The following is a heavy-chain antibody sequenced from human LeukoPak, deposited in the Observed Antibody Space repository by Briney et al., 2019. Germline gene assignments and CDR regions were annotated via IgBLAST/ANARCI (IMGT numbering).Heavy chain of an antibody. V-gene: IGHV3-30*03. D-gene: IGHD4-17*01. CDR1: RFTFSNYV. CDR2: ISYDGRNK. Sequence: GRSLRLYCAASRFTFSNYVMHWVRQAPGKGLDWVALISYDGRNKYYADSVKGRFTISRDNSKNTLYLQMNSLRAEDTALYYCARGGFGDYEELVDYWGQGTLVTVAS. J-gene: IGHJ4*02. CDR3: ARGGFGDYEELVDY.